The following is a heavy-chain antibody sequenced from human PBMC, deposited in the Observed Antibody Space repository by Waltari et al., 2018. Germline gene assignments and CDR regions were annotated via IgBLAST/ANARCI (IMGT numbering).Heavy chain of an antibody. V-gene: IGHV1-24*01. CDR3: ATTLGIVGATDYFDY. CDR2: FDPEDGET. J-gene: IGHJ4*02. Sequence: QVQLVQSGAEVKKPGASVKVSGKVSGYTLTELSIHWVRQAPGKGLEWMGGFDPEDGETIYAQKFQGRVTMTEDTSTDTAYMELSSLRSEDTAVYYCATTLGIVGATDYFDYWGQGTLVTVSS. D-gene: IGHD1-26*01. CDR1: GYTLTELS.